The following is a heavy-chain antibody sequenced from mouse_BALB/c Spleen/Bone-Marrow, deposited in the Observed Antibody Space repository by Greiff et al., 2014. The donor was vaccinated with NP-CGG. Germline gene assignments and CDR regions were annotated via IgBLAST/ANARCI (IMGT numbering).Heavy chain of an antibody. J-gene: IGHJ2*01. CDR2: IHPGNSDT. Sequence: EVQLQQSGTVLARPGAAVKMSCKASGYTFSNYWMHWIKQRPGQGLEWIGTIHPGNSDTTYNQKFKGKAKLTAVISTSTAYMELSSLTNEDSAVYYCTTLARNNFDYWGQGTTLTVSS. CDR1: GYTFSNYW. V-gene: IGHV1-5*01. D-gene: IGHD3-1*01. CDR3: TTLARNNFDY.